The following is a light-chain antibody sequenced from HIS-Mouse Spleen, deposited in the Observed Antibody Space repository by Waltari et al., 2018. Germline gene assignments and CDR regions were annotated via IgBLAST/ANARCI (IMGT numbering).Light chain of an antibody. V-gene: IGLV3-10*01. Sequence: SYELTQPPSVSVSPGQTARITCSGDALPKTYAYWYQQKSGQAHVLVIYEDSKRPSGIPEGFSGSSSGTMATLTISGAQVEDEADYYCYSTDSSGNHRVFGGGTKLTVL. CDR2: EDS. CDR1: ALPKTY. CDR3: YSTDSSGNHRV. J-gene: IGLJ2*01.